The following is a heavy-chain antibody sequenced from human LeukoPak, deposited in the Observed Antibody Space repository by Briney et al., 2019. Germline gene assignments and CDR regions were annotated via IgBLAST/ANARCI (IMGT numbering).Heavy chain of an antibody. J-gene: IGHJ3*02. Sequence: ESGPTLVNPSRPLTLTCTFSGFSLRTSGMCVSWIRQPPGKALEWLALIDWDDDKYYSTSLKTRLTISKDTSKNQVVLTMTNMDPVDTATYYCARIREMATIAGGAFDIWGQGTMVTVSS. D-gene: IGHD5-24*01. CDR3: ARIREMATIAGGAFDI. CDR1: GFSLRTSGMC. V-gene: IGHV2-70*01. CDR2: IDWDDDK.